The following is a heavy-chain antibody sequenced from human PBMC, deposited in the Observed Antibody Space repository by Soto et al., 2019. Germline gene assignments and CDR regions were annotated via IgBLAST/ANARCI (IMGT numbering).Heavy chain of an antibody. Sequence: PGGSLRLSCAASGFSIGDYYMSWIRQAPGKGLEWISYINSAGGTTYYADSVKGRFTISKDNANSPVFLKMNSLRAEDTAVYYCARTPPDYRGCYFDFWGQGSLVTVSS. V-gene: IGHV3-11*01. D-gene: IGHD4-4*01. J-gene: IGHJ4*02. CDR3: ARTPPDYRGCYFDF. CDR1: GFSIGDYY. CDR2: INSAGGTT.